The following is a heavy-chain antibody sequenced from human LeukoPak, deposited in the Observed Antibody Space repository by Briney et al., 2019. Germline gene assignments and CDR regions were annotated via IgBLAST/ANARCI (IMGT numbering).Heavy chain of an antibody. CDR3: AKDPIYSSSWYYFDY. Sequence: PGGSLRLSCAASGFTFSSYAMSWVRQAPGKGLEWVSALSGSGGNTYYADSVKGRFTISRDNSKNTLYLQMKSLRAEDTAVYYCAKDPIYSSSWYYFDYWGQGTLVTVSS. D-gene: IGHD6-13*01. J-gene: IGHJ4*02. V-gene: IGHV3-23*01. CDR1: GFTFSSYA. CDR2: LSGSGGNT.